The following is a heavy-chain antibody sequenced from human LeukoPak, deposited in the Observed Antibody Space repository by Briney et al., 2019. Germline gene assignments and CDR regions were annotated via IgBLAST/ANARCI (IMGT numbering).Heavy chain of an antibody. CDR2: INHSGST. CDR1: GGSFRGYY. J-gene: IGHJ4*02. Sequence: PSETLSLTCAAYGGSFRGYYWSWIRQPPGKGLGWIGEINHSGSTNYNPSLKSRVTISVDTSKNQFSLKLSSVTAADTAVYYCARGHGTTHDIVVVPAAMWFDYWGQGTLVTVSS. V-gene: IGHV4-34*01. D-gene: IGHD2-2*01. CDR3: ARGHGTTHDIVVVPAAMWFDY.